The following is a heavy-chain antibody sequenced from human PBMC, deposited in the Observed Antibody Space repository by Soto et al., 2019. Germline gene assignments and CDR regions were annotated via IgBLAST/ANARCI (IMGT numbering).Heavy chain of an antibody. V-gene: IGHV4-4*02. Sequence: SETLSLTCAVSGDSITSNVWWTWVRQAPGKGLEWIGEIFHSGTVNHNPSLKSRVSISLDKSKNQFSLKLMDMTAADTALYYCARGSPGINFDSSGHHSDSFGYWGHGVLVTVSS. CDR1: GDSITSNVW. D-gene: IGHD3-22*01. CDR3: ARGSPGINFDSSGHHSDSFGY. CDR2: IFHSGTV. J-gene: IGHJ4*01.